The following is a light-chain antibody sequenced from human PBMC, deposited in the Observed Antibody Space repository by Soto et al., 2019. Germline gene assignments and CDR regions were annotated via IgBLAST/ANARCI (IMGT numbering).Light chain of an antibody. CDR2: GAS. V-gene: IGKV3-20*01. CDR1: QSVSSSY. CDR3: QQYDSSPYT. J-gene: IGKJ2*01. Sequence: EIVLTQSPGTLSLSPGERATLSCRASQSVSSSYLAWYQQKPGQAPRLLIYGASSRATGIPDRFSGSGSGTGFTPIISRLAPEDFAVYCCQQYDSSPYTFGQGTKLEIK.